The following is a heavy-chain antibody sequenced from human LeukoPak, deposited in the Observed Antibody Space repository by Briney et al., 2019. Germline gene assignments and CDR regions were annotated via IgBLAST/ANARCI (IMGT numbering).Heavy chain of an antibody. J-gene: IGHJ5*02. CDR3: ARHAARRDGYNMNWFDP. Sequence: PSETLSLTCTVSGGSISSSSYYWGWIRQPPGKGLEWIGRIYYSGSTYYNPSLKSRVTISVDTAKNQFSLKLSSVTAADTAVYYCARHAARRDGYNMNWFDPWGQGTLVTVSS. CDR2: IYYSGST. V-gene: IGHV4-39*01. D-gene: IGHD5-24*01. CDR1: GGSISSSSYY.